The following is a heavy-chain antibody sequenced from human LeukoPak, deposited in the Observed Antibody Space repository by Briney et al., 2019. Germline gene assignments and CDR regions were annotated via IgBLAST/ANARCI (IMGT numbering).Heavy chain of an antibody. D-gene: IGHD2-2*01. V-gene: IGHV1-69*01. CDR3: ARAPREYQLLWSAFDI. CDR2: TIPIFGTA. J-gene: IGHJ3*02. CDR1: GGTFSSYA. Sequence: GSSVKVSCKASGGTFSSYAISWVRQAPGQGLEWMGGTIPIFGTANYAQKFQGRVTITADESTSTAYMELSSLRSEDTAVYYCARAPREYQLLWSAFDIWGRGTMVTVSS.